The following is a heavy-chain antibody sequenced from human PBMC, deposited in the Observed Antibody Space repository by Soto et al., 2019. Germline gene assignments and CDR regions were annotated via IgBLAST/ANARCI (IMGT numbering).Heavy chain of an antibody. CDR1: GYTFTGYY. J-gene: IGHJ4*02. Sequence: QVQLVQSGAEVKKPGASVKVSCKTSGYTFTGYYIHWVRQAPGQGLEWMGRINPYSGGTNYAQKFQGWVTMTRDTSISTAYMELSRLNSDDTAVYYCVRGLASAYLDSWGQGTLVTVSS. CDR2: INPYSGGT. CDR3: VRGLASAYLDS. V-gene: IGHV1-2*04.